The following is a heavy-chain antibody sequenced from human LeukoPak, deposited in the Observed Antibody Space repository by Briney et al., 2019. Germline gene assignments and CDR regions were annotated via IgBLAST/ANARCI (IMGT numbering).Heavy chain of an antibody. D-gene: IGHD6-13*01. CDR1: GYTFTSYY. J-gene: IGHJ5*01. Sequence: ASVRVSCKASGYTFTSYYMHWVRQAPGQGLEWMGIINPSGGSTSYAQKFQGRVTITADESTSTAYMELSSLRSEDTAVYYCARTESSWYLDWFDSWGQGTLVTVSS. CDR3: ARTESSWYLDWFDS. CDR2: INPSGGST. V-gene: IGHV1-46*01.